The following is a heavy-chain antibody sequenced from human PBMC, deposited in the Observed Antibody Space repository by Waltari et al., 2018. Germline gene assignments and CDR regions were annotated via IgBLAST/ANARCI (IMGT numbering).Heavy chain of an antibody. CDR3: ARRETGSFHFDY. CDR2: ICPGDSDA. V-gene: IGHV5-51*03. J-gene: IGHJ4*02. CDR1: GYIFSSYW. Sequence: EVQLVQSGTEVKKAGESLKISCQGSGYIFSSYWIVWVRLMPGKGLEWMWIICPGDSDARYSPSFQGQFTMSVDRSINTAYLQWKNLKASDTAIYYCARRETGSFHFDYWGQGSLLTVSS. D-gene: IGHD1-26*01.